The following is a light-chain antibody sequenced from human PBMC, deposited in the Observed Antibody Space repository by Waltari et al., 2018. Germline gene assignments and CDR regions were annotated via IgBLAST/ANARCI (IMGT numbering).Light chain of an antibody. Sequence: DIQMTQSPSSVSASVGDRVPITCRASQDISRWLAWYQQKAGKAPKFLIYDPSTLQSGVPSRFSGSGSGTDFTLTISSLQPEDFATYYCQQGNDFPLTFGGGTKVEI. J-gene: IGKJ4*01. CDR1: QDISRW. V-gene: IGKV1-12*01. CDR3: QQGNDFPLT. CDR2: DPS.